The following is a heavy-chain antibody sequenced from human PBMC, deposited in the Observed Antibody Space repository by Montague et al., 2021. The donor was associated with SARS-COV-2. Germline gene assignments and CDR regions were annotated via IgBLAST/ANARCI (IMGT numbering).Heavy chain of an antibody. CDR1: GVSLSSSSSY. Sequence: SETLSLTCTVSGVSLSSSSSYWGWIRQPPGKGLEWIGSIYYSGSTYYNPSLKSRVSISVDTSKKQLSLRLSSVTDADTAVYYCASSSYSSRWYYFDYWGQGTLVAVSS. J-gene: IGHJ4*02. CDR2: IYYSGST. V-gene: IGHV4-39*01. D-gene: IGHD6-13*01. CDR3: ASSSYSSRWYYFDY.